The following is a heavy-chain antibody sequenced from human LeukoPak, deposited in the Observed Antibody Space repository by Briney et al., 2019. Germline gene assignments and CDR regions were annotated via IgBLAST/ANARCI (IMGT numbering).Heavy chain of an antibody. CDR2: ISSSRSYI. CDR3: ARFAGSGWYYFDY. V-gene: IGHV3-21*01. Sequence: GGSLRLSCAVSGFTFSSYSMNWVRQAPGKGLEWVSSISSSRSYIYYADSVKGRFTISRDNAKNSLYLQMNSLRAEDTAVYYCARFAGSGWYYFDYWGQGTLVTVSS. CDR1: GFTFSSYS. J-gene: IGHJ4*02. D-gene: IGHD6-19*01.